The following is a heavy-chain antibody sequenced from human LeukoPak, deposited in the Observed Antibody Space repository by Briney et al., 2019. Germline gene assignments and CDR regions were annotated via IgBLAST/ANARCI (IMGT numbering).Heavy chain of an antibody. V-gene: IGHV3-23*01. CDR1: GFTFNTYV. CDR3: ARDWGRGRYYFDY. J-gene: IGHJ4*02. D-gene: IGHD3-16*01. CDR2: ISCSGGST. Sequence: GGSLRLSCAASGFTFNTYVMSWVRQPPGKGLEWVSGISCSGGSTDYPDSVKGRFTISRDNSKNTLYLHLNNLRAEDTALYYCARDWGRGRYYFDYWGQGTLVTVSS.